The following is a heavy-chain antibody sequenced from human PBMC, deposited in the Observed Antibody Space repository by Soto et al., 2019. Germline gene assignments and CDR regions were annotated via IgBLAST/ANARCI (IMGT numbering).Heavy chain of an antibody. CDR3: AKDKLVAGYFDWLFEGNWFDP. J-gene: IGHJ5*02. Sequence: QVQLVQSGAEVKKPGASVKVSCKASGYTFTGYYMHWVRQAPGQGLEWMGWINPNSGGTNYAQKLQGWGTLTRDPFISQAYRELSRLRSDDTDVYYCAKDKLVAGYFDWLFEGNWFDPWGQGTLVTVSS. D-gene: IGHD3-9*01. CDR1: GYTFTGYY. CDR2: INPNSGGT. V-gene: IGHV1-2*04.